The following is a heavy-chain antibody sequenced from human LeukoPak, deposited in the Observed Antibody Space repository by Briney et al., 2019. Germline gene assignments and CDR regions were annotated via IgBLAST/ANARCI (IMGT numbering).Heavy chain of an antibody. Sequence: GGTLRLSCAASVFTFSTYAMHWARQAPGRGREGGAVIWYDGSNKYYAESVRGRFTVSRDNSKNTLYLQMKRLRAEDTAVYYCAKGKGNYYDRSGYYVLDYWGQGTLVTVSS. J-gene: IGHJ4*02. CDR1: VFTFSTYA. V-gene: IGHV3-33*06. CDR2: IWYDGSNK. D-gene: IGHD3-22*01. CDR3: AKGKGNYYDRSGYYVLDY.